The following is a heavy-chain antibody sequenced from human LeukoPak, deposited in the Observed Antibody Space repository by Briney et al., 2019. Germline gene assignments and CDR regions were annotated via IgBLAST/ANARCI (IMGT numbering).Heavy chain of an antibody. CDR1: GGSISSYY. Sequence: PSETLSLTCTVSGGSISSYYWSWIRQPPGKGLEWIGYIYYSGSTNYNPSLKSRVTMSVATSKNQFSLKLSSVTAADTAVYSCARGTTLDYWGQGTLVTVSS. V-gene: IGHV4-59*01. CDR3: ARGTTLDY. CDR2: IYYSGST. D-gene: IGHD1-26*01. J-gene: IGHJ4*02.